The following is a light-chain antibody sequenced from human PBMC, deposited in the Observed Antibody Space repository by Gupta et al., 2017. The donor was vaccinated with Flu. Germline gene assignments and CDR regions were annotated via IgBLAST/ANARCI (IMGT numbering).Light chain of an antibody. J-gene: IGLJ3*02. CDR1: IGAVTSGQY. V-gene: IGLV7-46*01. CDR3: LLSYSGVRV. CDR2: DTR. Sequence: QAVVTQDPPLPVSPGGTGPFPCGSSIGAVTSGQYPFWFQQKPGQAPRTLIYDTRNKQSWTPVRFSGSLLGGKAALTLSGAQPEDEADYFCLLSYSGVRVFGGGTKLTVV.